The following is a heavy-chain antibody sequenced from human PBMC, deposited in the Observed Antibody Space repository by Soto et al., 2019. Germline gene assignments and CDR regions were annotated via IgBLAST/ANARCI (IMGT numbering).Heavy chain of an antibody. V-gene: IGHV4-39*01. CDR1: GGSVTNSSYY. CDR3: VSQRTTVPTQAYFDY. CDR2: VYYRGRS. D-gene: IGHD4-17*01. Sequence: SETLSLTCTVSGGSVTNSSYYWGWIRQSPGKGLEWIGSVYYRGRSYSKSSVKSRVTISVDTSKNRFSLSLNSVTASDTAVYFCVSQRTTVPTQAYFDYSGQGALVTVSS. J-gene: IGHJ4*02.